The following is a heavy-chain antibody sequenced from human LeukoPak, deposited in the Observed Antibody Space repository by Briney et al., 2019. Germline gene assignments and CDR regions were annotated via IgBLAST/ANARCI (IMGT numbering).Heavy chain of an antibody. J-gene: IGHJ4*02. Sequence: SETLSLTCTVSGGSISRYYWSWIRQPPGKGLEWFGYVYDSGTTNYNPSLKSRVTISVDTSKNQFSLKLSSVTAADTAVYYCARDREVGATGYYFDYWGQGTLVTVSS. D-gene: IGHD1-26*01. CDR3: ARDREVGATGYYFDY. CDR2: VYDSGTT. CDR1: GGSISRYY. V-gene: IGHV4-59*01.